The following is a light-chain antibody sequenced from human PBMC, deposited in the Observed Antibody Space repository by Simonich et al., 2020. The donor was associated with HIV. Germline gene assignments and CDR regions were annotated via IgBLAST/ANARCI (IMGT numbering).Light chain of an antibody. CDR2: KDT. CDR1: ALPKQY. CDR3: QSADSSGSWV. V-gene: IGLV3-25*03. Sequence: SYELTQAPSVSVSPGQTARITCSGDALPKQYAYWYQQKPGQAPVLVIYKDTKRTSGSPERFSGSSSGKTVTLTISGVQAEDEADYYCQSADSSGSWVFGGGTKLTVL. J-gene: IGLJ3*02.